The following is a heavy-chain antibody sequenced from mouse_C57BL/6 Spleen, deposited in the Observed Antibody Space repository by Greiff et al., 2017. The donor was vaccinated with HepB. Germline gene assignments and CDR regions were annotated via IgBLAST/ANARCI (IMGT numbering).Heavy chain of an antibody. D-gene: IGHD2-1*01. V-gene: IGHV2-2*01. J-gene: IGHJ1*03. CDR1: GFSLTSYG. Sequence: VMLVESGPGLVQPSQSLSITCTVSGFSLTSYGVHWVRQSPGKGLEWLGVIWSGGSTDYNAAFISRLSISKDNSKSQVFFKMNSLQADDTAIYYCAGGYYGKRGYFDVWGTGTTVTVSS. CDR2: IWSGGST. CDR3: AGGYYGKRGYFDV.